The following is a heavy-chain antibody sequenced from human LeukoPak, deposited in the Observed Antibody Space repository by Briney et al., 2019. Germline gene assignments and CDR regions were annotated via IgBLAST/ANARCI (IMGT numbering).Heavy chain of an antibody. CDR2: IIPIFGTA. Sequence: SVKVSCKASGGTFSSYAISWVRQAPGQGLEWMGGIIPIFGTANYAQKFQGRVTITADESTSTAYMELSSLRSEDTAVYYCASSYGSGSYYYGMDVWGQGTTVTVSS. CDR1: GGTFSSYA. CDR3: ASSYGSGSYYYGMDV. D-gene: IGHD3-10*01. J-gene: IGHJ6*02. V-gene: IGHV1-69*13.